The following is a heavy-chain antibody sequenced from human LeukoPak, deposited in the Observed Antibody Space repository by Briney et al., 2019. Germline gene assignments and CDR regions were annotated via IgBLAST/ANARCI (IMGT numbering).Heavy chain of an antibody. D-gene: IGHD6-13*01. CDR2: ASYKSEWSF. V-gene: IGHV6-1*01. J-gene: IGHJ4*02. Sequence: SQTLSLTCAISGDSVSNNNVAWNWVRQSPSRGLEWLGRASYKSEWSFNYAVSVKSRITINADTSKNQFSLRLNSVTPEDTAVYYCARDQAGLDYWGQGTLVTVSS. CDR3: ARDQAGLDY. CDR1: GDSVSNNNVA.